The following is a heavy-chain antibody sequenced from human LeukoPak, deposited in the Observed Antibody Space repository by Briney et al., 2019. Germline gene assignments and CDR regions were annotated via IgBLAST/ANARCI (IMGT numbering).Heavy chain of an antibody. CDR3: AKDLSTWYTYGIDY. J-gene: IGHJ4*02. CDR2: ISWNSGSI. CDR1: GFTFDGYA. V-gene: IGHV3-9*01. Sequence: QPGRSLRLSCAASGFTFDGYAMHWVRQAPGKGLEWVSGISWNSGSIGYADSVKGRFTISRDNAKNSLYLQMNSLRAEDTAVYYCAKDLSTWYTYGIDYWGQGTLVTVSS. D-gene: IGHD6-13*01.